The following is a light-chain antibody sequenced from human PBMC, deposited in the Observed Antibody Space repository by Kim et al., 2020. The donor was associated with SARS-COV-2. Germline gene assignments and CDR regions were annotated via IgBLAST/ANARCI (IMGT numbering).Light chain of an antibody. J-gene: IGKJ2*01. Sequence: SVSPGERATLSCRASQNINRFLGWYQQKPGQAPRLLIYGAVNRATNSSDRFNGSGSGTEFTLTISSLQSEDFAVYYCQQYNNWPYTFGLGTKLEI. CDR2: GAV. CDR3: QQYNNWPYT. CDR1: QNINRF. V-gene: IGKV3-15*01.